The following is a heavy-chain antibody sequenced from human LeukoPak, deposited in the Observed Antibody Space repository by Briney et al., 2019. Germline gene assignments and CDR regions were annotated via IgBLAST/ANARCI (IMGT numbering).Heavy chain of an antibody. D-gene: IGHD2-2*02. J-gene: IGHJ5*02. Sequence: SVKVSCKASGGTFSSYTFSWVRQAPGQGLEWMGRIIPILGIANYAQKFQGRVTITADKSTSTAYMELSSLRSEDTAVYYCARGYCSSTSCYRMGWGANWFDPWGQGTLVTVSS. V-gene: IGHV1-69*02. CDR3: ARGYCSSTSCYRMGWGANWFDP. CDR2: IIPILGIA. CDR1: GGTFSSYT.